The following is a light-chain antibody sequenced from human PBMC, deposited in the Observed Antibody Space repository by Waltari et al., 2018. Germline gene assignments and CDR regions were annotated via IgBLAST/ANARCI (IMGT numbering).Light chain of an antibody. CDR3: QSYDTSLGVV. CDR1: WSNIGAGYD. CDR2: GVN. J-gene: IGLJ2*01. V-gene: IGLV1-40*01. Sequence: QSVLTQPPSVSGAPRQRVTITCTGSWSNIGAGYDVHWYQQLPGKAPTLLIYGVNTRPPGVPDRFFGSKSGSSASLAIPGLQPEDEADYYCQSYDTSLGVVFGGGTKVTVL.